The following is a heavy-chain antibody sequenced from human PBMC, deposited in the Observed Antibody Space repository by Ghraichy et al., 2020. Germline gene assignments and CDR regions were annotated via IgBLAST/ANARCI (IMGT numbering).Heavy chain of an antibody. CDR2: IHYSGST. D-gene: IGHD4-17*01. CDR3: ARPYGSPFDD. Sequence: SETLALTCTVSGGSISSSSYYWGWIRQPPGKGLEWIGSIHYSGSTYYNPSLKSRVNISVDTSKNQFSLKLSSVTAADTAVYYCARPYGSPFDDWGQGTLVTVSS. CDR1: GGSISSSSYY. V-gene: IGHV4-39*01. J-gene: IGHJ4*02.